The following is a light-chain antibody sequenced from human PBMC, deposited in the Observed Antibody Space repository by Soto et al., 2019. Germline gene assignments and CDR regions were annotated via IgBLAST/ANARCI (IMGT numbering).Light chain of an antibody. CDR2: GSS. Sequence: EIVLTQSPGTLSLSPGERATLSCWASQSISSNYLAWYQQKPGQPPRLLISGSSIRATGIPKRFSGSASGTNFTLTISSLEPEDFAVYYCQQYGSSGTFGQGTKGDIK. CDR1: QSISSNY. J-gene: IGKJ1*01. V-gene: IGKV3-20*01. CDR3: QQYGSSGT.